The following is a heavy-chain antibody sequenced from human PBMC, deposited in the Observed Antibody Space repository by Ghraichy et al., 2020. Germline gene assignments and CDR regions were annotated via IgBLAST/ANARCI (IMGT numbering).Heavy chain of an antibody. CDR1: QFFVGDNY. CDR2: LYADGTT. Sequence: GGSLRLSCAASQFFVGDNYMTWVRQAAGKGLEWVSHLYADGTTAYPDSVRGRFTISRDNSKNTLFLHMNSLRVEDTALYYWAGKQTGLDYWGKGSLVTVSS. V-gene: IGHV3-53*01. J-gene: IGHJ4*02. CDR3: AGKQTGLDY.